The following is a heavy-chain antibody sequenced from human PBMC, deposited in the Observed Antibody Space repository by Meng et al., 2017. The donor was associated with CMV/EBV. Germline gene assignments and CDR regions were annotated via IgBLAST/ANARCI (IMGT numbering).Heavy chain of an antibody. CDR3: AKDLSPSITGTLGYYYYGMDV. J-gene: IGHJ6*02. V-gene: IGHV3-9*01. Sequence: GGSLRLSCAASGFTFDDYAMHWVRQAPGKGLEWVSGISWNSGSIGYTDSVKGRFTISRDNAKNSLYLQMNSLRAEDTALYYCAKDLSPSITGTLGYYYYGMDVWGQGTTVTVSS. D-gene: IGHD1-20*01. CDR2: ISWNSGSI. CDR1: GFTFDDYA.